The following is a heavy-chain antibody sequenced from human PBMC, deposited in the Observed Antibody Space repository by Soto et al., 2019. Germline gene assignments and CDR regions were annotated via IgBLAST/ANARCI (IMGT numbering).Heavy chain of an antibody. Sequence: QVQLVQSGAEVKKPGASVRVSCKAFGYTFTSYYIHWVRQAPGQGLEWMGIIAPSGGSTTYAQKFQGRLTMTRDTSTSTVYMELSSLGSEDTAVYYCARVGTTSAFDVWGQGTTFIVS. V-gene: IGHV1-46*01. CDR2: IAPSGGST. J-gene: IGHJ3*01. CDR1: GYTFTSYY. CDR3: ARVGTTSAFDV. D-gene: IGHD1-7*01.